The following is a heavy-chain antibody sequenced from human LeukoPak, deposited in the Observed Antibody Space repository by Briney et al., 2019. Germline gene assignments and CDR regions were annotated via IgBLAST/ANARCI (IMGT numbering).Heavy chain of an antibody. CDR1: GYNFTSYW. CDR2: IYPGDSDA. Sequence: GESLKISCKGSGYNFTSYWIGWVRQMPGKGLEWMGIIYPGDSDARYSPSFQGQVTISADKSISTAYLRWSSLKASDTAMYYCARRYCSSTSCNPYFFDYWGQGTLVTVSS. CDR3: ARRYCSSTSCNPYFFDY. D-gene: IGHD2-2*01. J-gene: IGHJ4*02. V-gene: IGHV5-51*01.